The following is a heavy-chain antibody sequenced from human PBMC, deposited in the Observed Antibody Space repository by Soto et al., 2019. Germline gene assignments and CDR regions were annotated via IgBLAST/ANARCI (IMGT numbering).Heavy chain of an antibody. V-gene: IGHV1-3*01. CDR1: GYTFTSYA. CDR3: ARDPRYFDWLLQHFDY. J-gene: IGHJ4*02. Sequence: QVPLVQSGAEVKKPGASVKVSCKASGYTFTSYAMHWVRQAPGQRLEWMGWINAGNGNTKYSQKFQGRVTIARDTSASTAYMELSCLRSEDTAVYYCARDPRYFDWLLQHFDYWGQGTLVTVSS. D-gene: IGHD3-9*01. CDR2: INAGNGNT.